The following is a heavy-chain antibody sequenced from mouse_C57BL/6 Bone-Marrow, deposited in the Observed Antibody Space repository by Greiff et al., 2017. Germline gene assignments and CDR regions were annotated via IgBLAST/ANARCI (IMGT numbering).Heavy chain of an antibody. CDR2: ISNGGGST. D-gene: IGHD4-1*01. J-gene: IGHJ3*01. V-gene: IGHV5-12*01. CDR3: ARHREWDFAY. CDR1: GFTFSDYY. Sequence: EVKLVESGGGLVQPGGSLKLSCAASGFTFSDYYMYWVRQTPEKRLEWVAYISNGGGSTYYPDTVKGRFTISRDNAKNTLYLQMSRLKSEDTAMYYCARHREWDFAYWGQGTLVTVSA.